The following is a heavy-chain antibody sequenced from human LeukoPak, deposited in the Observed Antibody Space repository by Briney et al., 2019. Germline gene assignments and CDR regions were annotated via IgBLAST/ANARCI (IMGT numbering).Heavy chain of an antibody. D-gene: IGHD3-10*01. CDR3: AKDVHVYYYGSGSYVLD. Sequence: GGSLRLSCAASGFTFSSYGMHWVRQAPGKGLEWVAVISYDGSNKYYADSVKGRFTISRDNSKNTLYLQMNSLRAEDTAVYYCAKDVHVYYYGSGSYVLDWGQGTLVTVSS. CDR1: GFTFSSYG. CDR2: ISYDGSNK. J-gene: IGHJ4*02. V-gene: IGHV3-30*18.